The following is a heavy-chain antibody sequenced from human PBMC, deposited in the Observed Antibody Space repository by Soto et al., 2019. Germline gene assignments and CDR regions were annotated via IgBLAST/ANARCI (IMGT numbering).Heavy chain of an antibody. J-gene: IGHJ4*02. V-gene: IGHV1-46*01. Sequence: VQLVQSGAEVKKPGASVKISCKASGYTFIHYYIHWVRQAPGQGLEWMAIINPNGGSTNYAQKFQGRVTVTSDTSTTTVSMELNSLESDDTAVYFCARSLLQGDFWGQGTLVTVSS. CDR1: GYTFIHYY. D-gene: IGHD2-21*01. CDR2: INPNGGST. CDR3: ARSLLQGDF.